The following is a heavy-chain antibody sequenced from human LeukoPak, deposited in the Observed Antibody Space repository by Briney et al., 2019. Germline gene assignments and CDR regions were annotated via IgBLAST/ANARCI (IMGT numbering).Heavy chain of an antibody. V-gene: IGHV1-18*01. CDR1: GYTFTSYD. J-gene: IGHJ4*02. D-gene: IGHD3-10*01. CDR2: ISAYNGNT. CDR3: ARDPLWFGNHHSRGXXFDX. Sequence: GASVKVSCKASGYTFTSYDINWVRQAPGQGLEWMGWISAYNGNTNYAQKLQGRVTVTTDTSTSTAYMELRSLRSDDTAVYYCARDPLWFGNHHSRGXXFDXXXXGXLVTV.